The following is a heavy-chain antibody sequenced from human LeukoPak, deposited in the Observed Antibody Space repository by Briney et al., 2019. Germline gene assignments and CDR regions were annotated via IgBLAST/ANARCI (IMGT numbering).Heavy chain of an antibody. CDR3: ARDVEGGTFDI. D-gene: IGHD1-1*01. V-gene: IGHV3-7*05. J-gene: IGHJ3*02. Sequence: GGCLRLSCAASGFTFSRFWMNWVRQAPGRGLEWVANIDQSGGRNNYVDSVKGRFTISRDNAKNSLFLEMSSLRADDTAVYFCARDVEGGTFDIWGQGTTVTVSS. CDR2: IDQSGGRN. CDR1: GFTFSRFW.